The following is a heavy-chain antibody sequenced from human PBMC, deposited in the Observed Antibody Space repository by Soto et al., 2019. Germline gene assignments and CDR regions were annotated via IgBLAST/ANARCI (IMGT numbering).Heavy chain of an antibody. CDR2: SSRSSSTI. V-gene: IGHV3-48*01. D-gene: IGHD5-12*01. Sequence: EVQLVESGGGLVQPGGSLRLSCAASGFTFCSYSMNWVRQAPGKGLEWVSFSSRSSSTIYYADSVKGRFTISRDNAKNSLYPQMKGRTAEDTAVYYCARADSGYAHGYYYYGMDVWGQGTTVTVSS. CDR1: GFTFCSYS. J-gene: IGHJ6*02. CDR3: ARADSGYAHGYYYYGMDV.